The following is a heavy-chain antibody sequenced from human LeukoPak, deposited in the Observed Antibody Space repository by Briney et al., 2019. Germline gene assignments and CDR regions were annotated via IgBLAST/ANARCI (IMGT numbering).Heavy chain of an antibody. V-gene: IGHV3-73*01. CDR2: IRSKPNIYAT. CDR3: TQTVDTALVDSFDP. J-gene: IGHJ5*02. D-gene: IGHD5-18*01. Sequence: GGSLRLSCAASGFTFSGSALHWVRQPPGKGLEWLGRIRSKPNIYATAYAASVKGRFTISRDDSKNTTYLQMSGLKTEDTAVYYCTQTVDTALVDSFDPWGQGTLVTVSS. CDR1: GFTFSGSA.